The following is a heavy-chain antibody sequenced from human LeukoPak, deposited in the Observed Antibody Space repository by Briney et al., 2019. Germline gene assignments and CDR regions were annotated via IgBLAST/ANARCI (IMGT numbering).Heavy chain of an antibody. V-gene: IGHV4-34*01. J-gene: IGHJ4*02. Sequence: SETLSLTCAVYGGSFSGYYWSWIRQPPGKGLEWIGEINHSGSTNYNPSLKSRVTISVDTSKNQFSLKLSSVTAADTAVYYCARGYAYVVHGFDYWGQGTLVTVSS. CDR1: GGSFSGYY. CDR3: ARGYAYVVHGFDY. CDR2: INHSGST. D-gene: IGHD3-16*01.